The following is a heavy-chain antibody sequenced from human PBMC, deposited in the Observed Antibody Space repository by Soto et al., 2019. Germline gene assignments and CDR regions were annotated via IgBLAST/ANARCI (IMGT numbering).Heavy chain of an antibody. CDR2: INHSGST. CDR3: ARFVVEPTAISYYGMDV. D-gene: IGHD2-2*02. Sequence: SETLSLTCAVYGGSFSGYYWSWIRQPPGKGLEWIGEINHSGSTNYNPSLKSRVSISVDTSKNQFSLKLSSVTAADTAVYYCARFVVEPTAISYYGMDVWGQGTTVTVSS. CDR1: GGSFSGYY. J-gene: IGHJ6*02. V-gene: IGHV4-34*01.